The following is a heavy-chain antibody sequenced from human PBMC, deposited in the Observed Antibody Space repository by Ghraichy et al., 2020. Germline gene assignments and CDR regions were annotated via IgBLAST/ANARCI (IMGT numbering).Heavy chain of an antibody. V-gene: IGHV3-48*03. CDR1: GFTFSSYE. J-gene: IGHJ4*02. CDR3: AREASYSSGCFDY. CDR2: ISGTGVNI. D-gene: IGHD3-10*01. Sequence: GGSLRLSCAASGFTFSSYEMNWVRQAPGKGLEWVSYISGTGVNIYYADSVKGRFTVSRDNAKNSLYLEVKNLRAEDTALYYCAREASYSSGCFDYWGRGTLVTVSS.